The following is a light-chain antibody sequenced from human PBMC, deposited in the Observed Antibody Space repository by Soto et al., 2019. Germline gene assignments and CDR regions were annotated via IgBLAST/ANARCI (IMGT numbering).Light chain of an antibody. V-gene: IGKV3-20*01. CDR1: QSVSSSY. J-gene: IGKJ4*01. Sequence: EIVLTQSPGTLSLSPGERATLSCRASQSVSSSYLAWYQQKPGQAPRLLINGASSRATGIPDRFSGSGSGLDFTLTISRLEPEDFAVYYCQPYDSSPLTFGGGTKVEIK. CDR2: GAS. CDR3: QPYDSSPLT.